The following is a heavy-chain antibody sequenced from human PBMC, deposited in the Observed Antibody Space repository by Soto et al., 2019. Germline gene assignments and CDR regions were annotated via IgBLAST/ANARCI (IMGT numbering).Heavy chain of an antibody. D-gene: IGHD6-6*01. CDR2: IYYSGST. CDR1: GGPISSGGYH. V-gene: IGHV4-31*03. CDR3: ARDSAIAARAFDI. Sequence: TLSLTCTVSGGPISSGGYHWNWIRQHPGKGLEWIGSIYYSGSTYYNPSLKSRVTISVDTSKNQFSLKLSSVTAADTAVYYCARDSAIAARAFDIWGQGTMVTVSS. J-gene: IGHJ3*02.